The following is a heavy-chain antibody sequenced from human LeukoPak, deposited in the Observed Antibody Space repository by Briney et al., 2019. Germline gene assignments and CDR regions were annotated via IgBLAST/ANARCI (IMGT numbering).Heavy chain of an antibody. CDR1: GGSISSSSYY. D-gene: IGHD3-9*01. J-gene: IGHJ5*02. V-gene: IGHV4-39*01. CDR2: IYYSGST. Sequence: SETLSLTCTVSGGSISSSSYYWGCIPQPPGKGLEWIGSIYYSGSTYYNPSLKSRATISVDTSKNQFSLKLSSVTAADTAVYYCARQDYDILTGYPNWFDPWGQGTLVTVSS. CDR3: ARQDYDILTGYPNWFDP.